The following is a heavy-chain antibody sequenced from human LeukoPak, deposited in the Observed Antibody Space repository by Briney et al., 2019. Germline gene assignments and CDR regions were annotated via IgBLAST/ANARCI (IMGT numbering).Heavy chain of an antibody. CDR2: FDPEDGET. J-gene: IGHJ4*02. CDR1: GYTLTELS. V-gene: IGHV1-24*01. Sequence: AASVKVSCKVSGYTLTELSMHWVRQAPGKGLEWMGGFDPEDGETIYAQKFQGRVTMTEDTPTDTAYMELSSLRSEDTAVYYCATFRPLMVDYIWGSYRPPAKYYFDYWGQGTLVTVSS. CDR3: ATFRPLMVDYIWGSYRPPAKYYFDY. D-gene: IGHD3-16*02.